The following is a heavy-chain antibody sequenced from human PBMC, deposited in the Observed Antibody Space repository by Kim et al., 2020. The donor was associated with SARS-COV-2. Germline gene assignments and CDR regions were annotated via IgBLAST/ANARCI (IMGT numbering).Heavy chain of an antibody. J-gene: IGHJ4*02. V-gene: IGHV3-11*06. CDR3: AREGVDSSGWYRRYFDY. Sequence: VKGRFTIARDNAKNSLYLQMNSLRAEDTAVYYCAREGVDSSGWYRRYFDYWGQGTLVTVSS. D-gene: IGHD6-19*01.